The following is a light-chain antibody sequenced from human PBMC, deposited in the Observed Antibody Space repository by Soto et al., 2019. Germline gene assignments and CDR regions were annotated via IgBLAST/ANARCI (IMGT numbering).Light chain of an antibody. CDR2: GAS. J-gene: IGKJ5*01. Sequence: EIVMTQSPATLSVSPGDRATLSCRASQSLSSNLSWYQXRPCHSXXLLISGASTRATGIAARFSGSGSGREFTLTISSLQSEDSALYYCQQYSNWPTFGQGTRLEIK. CDR3: QQYSNWPT. CDR1: QSLSSN. V-gene: IGKV3-15*01.